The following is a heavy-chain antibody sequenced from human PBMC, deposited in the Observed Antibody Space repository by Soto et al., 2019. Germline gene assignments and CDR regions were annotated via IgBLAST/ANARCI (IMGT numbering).Heavy chain of an antibody. CDR3: ARGRGRYSSGWSWFDP. Sequence: ETLSLPCGVSGGTIRSPDWWTWVRQPPGKGLEWIGEIFQSGSTNYTPSLESRVTISVDKSKNQFSLTLTSVTAADTAVYFCARGRGRYSSGWSWFDPWGQGILVTVSS. D-gene: IGHD6-19*01. V-gene: IGHV4-4*01. CDR1: GGTIRSPDW. CDR2: IFQSGST. J-gene: IGHJ5*02.